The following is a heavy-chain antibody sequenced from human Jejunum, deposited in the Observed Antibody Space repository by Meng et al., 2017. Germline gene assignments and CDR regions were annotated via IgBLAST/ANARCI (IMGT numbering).Heavy chain of an antibody. V-gene: IGHV3-23*01. CDR3: AKGWDSSGGDYSY. D-gene: IGHD6-19*01. J-gene: IGHJ4*02. CDR1: GFTYNRYV. Sequence: GSLKISCAASGFTYNRYVMRWVRQAPGKGLEWVSAISDSGDKTYYADSVKGRFTISRDNSKNTLYLQMNSLRAEDTAVYYCAKGWDSSGGDYSYWGQGTLVTVSS. CDR2: ISDSGDKT.